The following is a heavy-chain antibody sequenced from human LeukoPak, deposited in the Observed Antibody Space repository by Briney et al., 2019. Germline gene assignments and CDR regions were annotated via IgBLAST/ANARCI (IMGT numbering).Heavy chain of an antibody. V-gene: IGHV1-18*01. CDR3: ARVATMRSASEHFDY. CDR1: GNTFTGYG. CDR2: ISAYNGNT. D-gene: IGHD3-22*01. J-gene: IGHJ4*02. Sequence: GASVKVSCKASGNTFTGYGISWVRQAPGQGLDWMGWISAYNGNTNYAQKLQGRVTMTTDTSTSTAYMELRSLRSDDTAVYYCARVATMRSASEHFDYWGQGTLVTVSS.